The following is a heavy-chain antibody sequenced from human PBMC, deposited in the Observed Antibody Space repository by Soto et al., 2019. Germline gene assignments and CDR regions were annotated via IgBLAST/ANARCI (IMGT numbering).Heavy chain of an antibody. CDR3: ARADCISTSCYQGDYYYGMDV. J-gene: IGHJ6*02. V-gene: IGHV4-59*01. Sequence: PSETLSLTCTVSGGSISSYYWSWIRQPPGKGLEWIGYIYYSGSTNYNPSLKSRVTISVDTSKNQFSLKLSSVTAADTAVYYCARADCISTSCYQGDYYYGMDVWGQGTTVTVSS. CDR1: GGSISSYY. D-gene: IGHD2-2*01. CDR2: IYYSGST.